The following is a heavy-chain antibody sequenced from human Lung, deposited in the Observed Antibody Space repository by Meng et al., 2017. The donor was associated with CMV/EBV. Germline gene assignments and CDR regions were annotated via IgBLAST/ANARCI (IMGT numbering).Heavy chain of an antibody. CDR1: GFTFSSYE. Sequence: GGSLRLXCAASGFTFSSYEMNWVRQAPGKGLEWVSYISSSGSTIYYADSVKGRFTISRDNAKNSLYLQMNSLRAEDTAVYYCARVPRSRYYYYGMDVWGQRTTVTVSS. CDR3: ARVPRSRYYYYGMDV. V-gene: IGHV3-48*03. CDR2: ISSSGSTI. J-gene: IGHJ6*02. D-gene: IGHD3-10*01.